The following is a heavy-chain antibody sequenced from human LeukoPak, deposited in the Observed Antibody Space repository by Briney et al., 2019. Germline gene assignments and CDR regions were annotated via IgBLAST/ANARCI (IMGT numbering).Heavy chain of an antibody. V-gene: IGHV4-39*07. D-gene: IGHD3-16*01. CDR3: ARENYGYHEVYYYYMDV. Sequence: SETLSLTCTVSGGSISSSSYYWGWIRQPPGKGLEWIGSIYYSGSTYYNPSLKSRVTISVDTSKNQFSLKLSSVTAADTAVYYCARENYGYHEVYYYYMDVWGKGTTVTVSS. CDR1: GGSISSSSYY. J-gene: IGHJ6*03. CDR2: IYYSGST.